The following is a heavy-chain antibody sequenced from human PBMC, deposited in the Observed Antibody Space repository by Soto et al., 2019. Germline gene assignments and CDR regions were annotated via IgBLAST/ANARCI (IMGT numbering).Heavy chain of an antibody. Sequence: SETLSVTCAVSGGSVSSVYYSWNWIRQPPGKGLEWIGYIYFGGSTYYNPSLQSRVTMSVDRSRNQFSLKLNSVTAADTAVYYCATMGTPATGLYYFDNWGQGTLVTVSS. D-gene: IGHD1-7*01. CDR3: ATMGTPATGLYYFDN. CDR1: GGSVSSVYYS. CDR2: IYFGGST. V-gene: IGHV4-30-2*01. J-gene: IGHJ4*02.